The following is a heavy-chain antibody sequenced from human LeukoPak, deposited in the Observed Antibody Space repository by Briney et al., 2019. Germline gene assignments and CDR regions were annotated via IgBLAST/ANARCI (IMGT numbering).Heavy chain of an antibody. CDR1: GFTVSSKD. D-gene: IGHD5/OR15-5a*01. J-gene: IGHJ6*02. CDR3: ARHRSVNGMDV. Sequence: GGSLRLSCAVSGFTVSSKDMNWVRQAPGKGLEWVSLLYTGGSTYYADSVKGRFNISRDNSKNTLYLQMNSQRAEDTAVYYCARHRSVNGMDVWGQGTTVTVSS. CDR2: LYTGGST. V-gene: IGHV3-66*04.